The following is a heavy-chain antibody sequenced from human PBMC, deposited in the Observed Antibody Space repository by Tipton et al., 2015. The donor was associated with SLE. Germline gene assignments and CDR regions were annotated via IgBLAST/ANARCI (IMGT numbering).Heavy chain of an antibody. CDR2: IHHTGST. D-gene: IGHD4-17*01. Sequence: TLSLTCVVSGDSVSSYQWWSWVRQSSDKGLEWIGHIHHTGSTNYNPSLKSRVTLSVDRSKNQLSLKLRSVTAADKAVYYCATARGVTTGWYFDRWGRGTLVTVSS. CDR1: GDSVSSYQW. V-gene: IGHV4-4*02. CDR3: ATARGVTTGWYFDR. J-gene: IGHJ2*01.